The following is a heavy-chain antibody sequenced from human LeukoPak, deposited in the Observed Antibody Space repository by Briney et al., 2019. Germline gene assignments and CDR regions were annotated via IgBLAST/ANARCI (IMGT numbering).Heavy chain of an antibody. J-gene: IGHJ4*02. Sequence: GGSLRLSCAASGFTFDDYAMHWVRQAPGKGLEWVSGISWNSGSIGYADSVKGRFTISRDNAKNSLYLQMNSLRAEDTALYYCARVSEDRIVATSWGQGTLVTVSS. V-gene: IGHV3-9*01. D-gene: IGHD5-12*01. CDR2: ISWNSGSI. CDR1: GFTFDDYA. CDR3: ARVSEDRIVATS.